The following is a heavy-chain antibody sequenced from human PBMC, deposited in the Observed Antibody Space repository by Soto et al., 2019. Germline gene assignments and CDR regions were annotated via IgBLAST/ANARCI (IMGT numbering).Heavy chain of an antibody. V-gene: IGHV1-69*13. J-gene: IGHJ6*02. CDR1: GGTFSRYS. CDR3: AREDRDRETGLVPAAIDGMDV. CDR2: IIPIFGIA. Sequence: SVKVSCKASGGTFSRYSITCVRQAPGHGLEWIGRIIPIFGIASYAQKFQGRVTITADESTSTAYMELSSLRSDDTAVYYCAREDRDRETGLVPAAIDGMDVWGQGTTVTVSS. D-gene: IGHD2-2*01.